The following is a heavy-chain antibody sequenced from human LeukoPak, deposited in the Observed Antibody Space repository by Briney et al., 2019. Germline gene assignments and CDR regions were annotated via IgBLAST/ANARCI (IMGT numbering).Heavy chain of an antibody. CDR1: GFTFSDYY. Sequence: GGSLRLSCAASGFTFSDYYMSRIRQAPGKGLEWVSYISSSSSYTNYADSVKGRFTISRDNAKNSLYLQMNSLRAEDTAVYYCARFAGSGSYVDYWGQGTLVTVSS. CDR2: ISSSSSYT. D-gene: IGHD3-10*01. CDR3: ARFAGSGSYVDY. J-gene: IGHJ4*02. V-gene: IGHV3-11*03.